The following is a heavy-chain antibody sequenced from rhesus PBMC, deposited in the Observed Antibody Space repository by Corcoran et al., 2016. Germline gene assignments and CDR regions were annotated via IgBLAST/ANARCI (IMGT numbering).Heavy chain of an antibody. CDR3: TRNRFHIPEVVALFDY. D-gene: IGHD2-21*01. J-gene: IGHJ4*01. CDR1: GFTFSNYW. V-gene: IGHV3-16*01. Sequence: EVQLVESGGGLVQPGGSLRLSCAASGFTFSNYWMNWVRQAPGKGLEWVGLIKNKADGGTAAYAESVKGRFTISRDDSKNTLYLQMNSLKTEDTAVYYCTRNRFHIPEVVALFDYWGQGVLVTVSS. CDR2: IKNKADGGTA.